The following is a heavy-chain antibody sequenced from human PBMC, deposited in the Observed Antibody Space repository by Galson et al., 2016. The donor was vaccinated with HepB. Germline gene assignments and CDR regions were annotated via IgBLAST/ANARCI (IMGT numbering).Heavy chain of an antibody. D-gene: IGHD3-10*01. Sequence: SLRLSCAGSGFSFTNYSMNWVRQAPGKGLEWLSYITSRSKTIYYADSVKGRFTISRDNAKSSLYLQMDNLKDEDTAVYYCARDRGSDWYFDLWGRGTLVTVSP. CDR1: GFSFTNYS. V-gene: IGHV3-48*02. CDR3: ARDRGSDWYFDL. CDR2: ITSRSKTI. J-gene: IGHJ2*01.